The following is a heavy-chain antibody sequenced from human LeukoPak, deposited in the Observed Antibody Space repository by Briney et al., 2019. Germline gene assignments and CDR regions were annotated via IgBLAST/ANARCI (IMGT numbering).Heavy chain of an antibody. Sequence: KTGGSLRLSCVASGFTFSDDYMSWIRQAPGKGLEWVAYISNSGRNIFYADSVKGRFTISRDNAENSLYVQMSSLRAEDTAVYYCARAYTMPSDPFDYWGQGTLVTVSS. CDR2: ISNSGRNI. D-gene: IGHD2-2*01. CDR3: ARAYTMPSDPFDY. V-gene: IGHV3-11*04. CDR1: GFTFSDDY. J-gene: IGHJ4*02.